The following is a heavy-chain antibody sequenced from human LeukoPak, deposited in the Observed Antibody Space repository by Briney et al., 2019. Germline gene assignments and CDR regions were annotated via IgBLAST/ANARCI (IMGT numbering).Heavy chain of an antibody. D-gene: IGHD4-17*01. CDR2: ISSSSSYI. J-gene: IGHJ3*01. Sequence: GGSLRLSCAASGFTFSNYSINWVRQAPGKGLEWVSSISSSSSYIYYADSVKGRCTISRDNSRNTVYLQMNSLRAEDTALYFCGKDPNGDYVGAFDFWGPGTMVSVSS. CDR1: GFTFSNYS. V-gene: IGHV3-21*04. CDR3: GKDPNGDYVGAFDF.